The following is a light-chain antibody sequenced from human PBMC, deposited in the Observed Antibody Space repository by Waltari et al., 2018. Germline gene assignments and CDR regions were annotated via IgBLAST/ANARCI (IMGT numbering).Light chain of an antibody. V-gene: IGLV2-8*01. CDR2: EVS. Sequence: QSALTQPPSASGSPGQSITISCTGTSSDVGGYDYVSWYQQHPGKAPKLMIYEVSKRPSGVPGPFSGAKSGNTASLTVSGLQAEDEADYYCSSYAGSNNAVFGGGTHLTVL. CDR1: SSDVGGYDY. J-gene: IGLJ7*01. CDR3: SSYAGSNNAV.